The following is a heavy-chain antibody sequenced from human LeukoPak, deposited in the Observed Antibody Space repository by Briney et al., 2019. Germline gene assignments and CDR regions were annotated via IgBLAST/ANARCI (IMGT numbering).Heavy chain of an antibody. CDR2: ISGSGGST. CDR1: GFTFSSYA. D-gene: IGHD2-15*01. V-gene: IGHV3-23*01. J-gene: IGHJ4*02. Sequence: PGAPLRLSCAASGFTFSSYAMSWVRQAPGKGLEWVSAISGSGGSTYYADSVKGRFTISRDNSKNTLYLQMNSLRAEDTAVYYCAKDRGYCSGGSCSLNYWGQGALVTVSS. CDR3: AKDRGYCSGGSCSLNY.